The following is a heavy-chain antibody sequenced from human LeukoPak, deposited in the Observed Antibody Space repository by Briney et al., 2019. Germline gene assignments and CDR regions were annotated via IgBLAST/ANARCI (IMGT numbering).Heavy chain of an antibody. V-gene: IGHV3-23*01. D-gene: IGHD2-15*01. CDR2: ISGSGGST. CDR1: GFTFNNYG. Sequence: GGSLRLSYAASGFTFNNYGMSWVRQGPGKGLEWGSAISGSGGSTYHADSVKGRFTISRDNSKNTLYLQMNSLRAEDTAVYYCAKRYCSGGSCYSYWADVFDIWGQGTMVTVSS. J-gene: IGHJ3*02. CDR3: AKRYCSGGSCYSYWADVFDI.